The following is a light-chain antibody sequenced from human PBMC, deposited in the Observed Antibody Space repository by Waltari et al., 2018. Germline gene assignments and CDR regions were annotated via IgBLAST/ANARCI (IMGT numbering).Light chain of an antibody. CDR1: QSVRSN. J-gene: IGKJ4*01. CDR2: GAS. Sequence: EIVMTQSPATLSVSPGERATLSCRASQSVRSNLAWYQQKSGQAPRLLIYGASTRATGIPARFSGSGSGTEFTLTISSLQSEDFALYYCQQYNNRPPVTFGGGTKVEIK. CDR3: QQYNNRPPVT. V-gene: IGKV3-15*01.